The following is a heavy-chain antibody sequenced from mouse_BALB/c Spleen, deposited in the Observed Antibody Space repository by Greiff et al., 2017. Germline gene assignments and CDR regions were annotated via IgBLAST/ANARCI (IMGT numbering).Heavy chain of an antibody. V-gene: IGHV1-82*01. CDR3: ARNYYGSSYAMDY. Sequence: VQLQQYGPELVKPGASVKISCKASGYAFSSSWMNWVKQRPGQGLEWIGRIYPGDGDTNYNGKFKGKATLTADKSSSTAYMQLSSLTSVDSAVYFCARNYYGSSYAMDYWGQGTSVTVSS. J-gene: IGHJ4*01. CDR2: IYPGDGDT. D-gene: IGHD1-1*01. CDR1: GYAFSSSW.